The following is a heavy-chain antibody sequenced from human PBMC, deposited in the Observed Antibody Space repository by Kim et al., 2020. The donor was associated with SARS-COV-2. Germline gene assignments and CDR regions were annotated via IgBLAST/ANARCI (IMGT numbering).Heavy chain of an antibody. CDR2: INANSGGT. CDR1: GYTFTGYS. D-gene: IGHD3-10*01. V-gene: IGHV1-2*02. CDR3: ATERGIYGSGSYGPFDY. J-gene: IGHJ4*02. Sequence: ASVKVSCKASGYTFTGYSIHWVRQAPGQGLEWMGWINANSGGTNYAQKFQGRVTMTRDTSISTAYMELSRLRSDDTAVYYCATERGIYGSGSYGPFDYWGQETLVTVSS.